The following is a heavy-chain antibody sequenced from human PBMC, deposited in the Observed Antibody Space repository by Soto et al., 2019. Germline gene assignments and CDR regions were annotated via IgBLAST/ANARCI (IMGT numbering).Heavy chain of an antibody. CDR1: GFTFSSYS. CDR2: ISSSSSYI. CDR3: ARDVAVAGRGYYGMDV. V-gene: IGHV3-21*01. D-gene: IGHD6-19*01. J-gene: IGHJ6*02. Sequence: GGSLRLSCAASGFTFSSYSMNWVRQAPGKGLEWVSSISSSSSYIYYADSVKGRFTISRDNAKNSLYLQMNSLRAEDTAVYYCARDVAVAGRGYYGMDVWGQGTTVTVSS.